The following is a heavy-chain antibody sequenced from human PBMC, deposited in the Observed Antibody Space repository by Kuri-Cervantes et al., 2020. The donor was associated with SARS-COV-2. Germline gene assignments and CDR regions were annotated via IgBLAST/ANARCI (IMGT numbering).Heavy chain of an antibody. Sequence: ASVKVSCKASGYTFTGYYMHWVRQAPGQGLEWMGIINPSGGSTSYAQKFQGRVTMTRDTYTSTVYMELSSLRSEGTAVYYCARGTSSGITIFGVVITDNWFDPWGQGTLVTVSS. CDR2: INPSGGST. CDR3: ARGTSSGITIFGVVITDNWFDP. V-gene: IGHV1-46*01. D-gene: IGHD3-3*01. J-gene: IGHJ5*02. CDR1: GYTFTGYY.